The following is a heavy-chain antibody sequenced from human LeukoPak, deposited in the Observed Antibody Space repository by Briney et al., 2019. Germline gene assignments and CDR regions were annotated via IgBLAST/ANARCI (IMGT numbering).Heavy chain of an antibody. CDR3: ARDYYDSSGYYLDAFDI. J-gene: IGHJ3*02. V-gene: IGHV4-34*01. Sequence: SETLSLTCAVYGGSFSGYYWSWIRQPPGKGLEWIGEINHGGSTNYNPSLKSRVTISVDTSKNQFSLKLSSVTAADTAVYYCARDYYDSSGYYLDAFDIWGQGTMVTVSS. CDR2: INHGGST. CDR1: GGSFSGYY. D-gene: IGHD3-22*01.